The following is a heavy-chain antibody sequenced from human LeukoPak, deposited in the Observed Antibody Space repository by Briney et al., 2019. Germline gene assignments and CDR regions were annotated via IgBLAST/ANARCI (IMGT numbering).Heavy chain of an antibody. J-gene: IGHJ4*02. CDR2: IGTAGDT. CDR3: AKYDSSGYYYVAFDY. CDR1: GFTFSSYD. D-gene: IGHD3-22*01. Sequence: GGSLRLSCAASGFTFSSYDMPWVRQATGKGLEWVSAIGTAGDTYYPGSVKGRFTISRENAKNSLYLQMNSLRAGNTAVYYCAKYDSSGYYYVAFDYWGQGTLVTVSS. V-gene: IGHV3-13*01.